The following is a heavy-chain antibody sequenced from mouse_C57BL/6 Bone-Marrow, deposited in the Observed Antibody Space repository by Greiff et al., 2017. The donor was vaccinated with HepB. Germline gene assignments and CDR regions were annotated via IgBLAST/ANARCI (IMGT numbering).Heavy chain of an antibody. Sequence: VQLQQSGAELVRPGASVKLSCTASGFNIKDYYMHWVKQRPEQGLEWIGWIDPENGDTEYASKFQGKATITADTSSNTAYLQLSSLTSEDTAVYYCATGLSLFAYWGQGTLVTVSA. V-gene: IGHV14-4*01. D-gene: IGHD2-2*01. CDR2: IDPENGDT. CDR3: ATGLSLFAY. CDR1: GFNIKDYY. J-gene: IGHJ3*01.